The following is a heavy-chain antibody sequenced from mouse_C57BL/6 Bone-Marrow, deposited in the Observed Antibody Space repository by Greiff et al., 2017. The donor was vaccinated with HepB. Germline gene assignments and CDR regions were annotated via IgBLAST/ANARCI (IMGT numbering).Heavy chain of an antibody. J-gene: IGHJ2*01. CDR1: GYTFTDYE. CDR2: IDPETGGT. CDR3: TRYGYPVY. Sequence: VQLQQSGAELVRPGASVTLSCKASGYTFTDYEMHWVKQTPVHGLEWIGAIDPETGGTAYNQKFKGKAILTADKSSSTASMELRSLTSEDSAVYYCTRYGYPVYWGQGTTLTVSS. D-gene: IGHD2-2*01. V-gene: IGHV1-15*01.